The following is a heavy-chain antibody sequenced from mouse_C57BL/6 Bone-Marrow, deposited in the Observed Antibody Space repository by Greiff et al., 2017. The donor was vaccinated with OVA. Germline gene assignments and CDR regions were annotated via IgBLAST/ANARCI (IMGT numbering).Heavy chain of an antibody. CDR2: IHSDGGST. D-gene: IGHD2-1*01. CDR1: EYEFPSHD. J-gene: IGHJ2*01. CDR3: ARPDGNYGPFDY. V-gene: IGHV5-2*01. Sequence: VQLKESGGGLVQPGESLKLSCESNEYEFPSHDMSWVRKTPEKRLELVAAIHSDGGSTYYPDTMESRFIISRDNTKKTLYLQRSSLRSEDTALYYCARPDGNYGPFDYWGQGTTLTVAA.